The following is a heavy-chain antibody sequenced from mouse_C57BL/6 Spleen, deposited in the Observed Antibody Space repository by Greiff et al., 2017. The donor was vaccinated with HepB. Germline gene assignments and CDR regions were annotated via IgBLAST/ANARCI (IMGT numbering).Heavy chain of an antibody. D-gene: IGHD1-1*01. CDR1: GFTFSDYG. CDR2: ISSGSSTI. Sequence: VMLVESGGGLVKPGGSLKLSCAASGFTFSDYGMHWVRQAPEKGLEWVAYISSGSSTIYYADTVKGRFTISRDNAKNTLFLQMTSLRSEDTAMYYCARKITTVPMDYWGQGTSVTVSS. J-gene: IGHJ4*01. CDR3: ARKITTVPMDY. V-gene: IGHV5-17*01.